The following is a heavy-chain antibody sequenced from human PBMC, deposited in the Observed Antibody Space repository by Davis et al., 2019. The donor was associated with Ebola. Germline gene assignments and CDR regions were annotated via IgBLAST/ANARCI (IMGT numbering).Heavy chain of an antibody. CDR2: INHSGST. J-gene: IGHJ3*02. D-gene: IGHD5-12*01. CDR1: GGSFSGYY. V-gene: IGHV4-34*01. CDR3: AREGATIRHDAFDI. Sequence: PSETLSLTCAVYGGSFSGYYWSWIRQPPGKGLEWIGEINHSGSTYYNPSLKSRVTISVDTSKNQFSLKLSSVTAADTAVYYCAREGATIRHDAFDIWGQGTMVTVSS.